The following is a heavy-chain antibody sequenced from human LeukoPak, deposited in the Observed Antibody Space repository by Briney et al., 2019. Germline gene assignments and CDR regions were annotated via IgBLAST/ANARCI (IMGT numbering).Heavy chain of an antibody. J-gene: IGHJ4*02. CDR2: INHSGST. Sequence: SETLSLTCAVYGGSFSGYYWSWIRQPPGKGLEWIEEINHSGSTNYNPSLKSRVTISVDTSKNQFSLKLSSVTAADTAVYYCARRGRDGYNFIGYWGQGTLVTVSS. D-gene: IGHD5-24*01. CDR1: GGSFSGYY. V-gene: IGHV4-34*01. CDR3: ARRGRDGYNFIGY.